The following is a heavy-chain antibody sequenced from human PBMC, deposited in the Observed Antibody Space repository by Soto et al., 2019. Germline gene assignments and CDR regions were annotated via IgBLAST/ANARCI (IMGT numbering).Heavy chain of an antibody. CDR2: IYYSGST. D-gene: IGHD6-19*01. J-gene: IGHJ3*02. CDR1: GGSISSYY. Sequence: QVQLQESGPGLVKPSETLSLTCTVSGGSISSYYWSWIWQPPGKGLEWIGYIYYSGSTNYNPSLKSRVTISVDTSKNQFSLKLSSVTAADTAVYYCARYTVAVAGDTQGGAAFDIWGQGTMVTVSS. V-gene: IGHV4-59*01. CDR3: ARYTVAVAGDTQGGAAFDI.